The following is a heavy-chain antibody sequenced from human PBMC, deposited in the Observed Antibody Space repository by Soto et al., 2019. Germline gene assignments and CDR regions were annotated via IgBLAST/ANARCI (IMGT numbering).Heavy chain of an antibody. J-gene: IGHJ4*02. CDR1: GFTFSSYG. CDR3: AKPDTDQQLDFDY. D-gene: IGHD6-13*01. CDR2: ISYDGSNK. V-gene: IGHV3-30*18. Sequence: QTGGSLRLSCAASGFTFSSYGMHWVRQAPGKGLEWVAVISYDGSNKYYADSVKGRFTISRDNSKNTLYLQMNSLRAEDTAVYYCAKPDTDQQLDFDYWGQGTLVTVSS.